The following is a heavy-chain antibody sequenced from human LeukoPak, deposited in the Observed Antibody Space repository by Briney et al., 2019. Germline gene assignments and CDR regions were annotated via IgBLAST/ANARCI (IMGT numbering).Heavy chain of an antibody. V-gene: IGHV4-4*07. CDR3: ARGVDFWSGYQNWFDP. CDR2: MYTSGST. Sequence: SETLSLTCTVSGGSISNYYWSWIRQPAGKGLEWIGRMYTSGSTNYSPSLKSRVTMSVDTSKNQFSLNLSSVTAADTAVYYCARGVDFWSGYQNWFDPWGQGTLVSVSS. CDR1: GGSISNYY. D-gene: IGHD3-3*01. J-gene: IGHJ5*02.